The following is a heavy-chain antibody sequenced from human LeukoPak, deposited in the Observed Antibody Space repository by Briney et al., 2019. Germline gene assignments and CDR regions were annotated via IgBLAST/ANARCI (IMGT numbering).Heavy chain of an antibody. J-gene: IGHJ5*02. CDR2: INPSGGST. Sequence: GALVKVSCKASGDTFTSYYMHWVRQAPGQGLEWMGLINPSGGSTSYAQKFQGRVTMTRDMSTSTVYVELSSLRSEDTAVYYCARRRRGNWFDPWGQGTLVTVSS. V-gene: IGHV1-46*01. CDR3: ARRRRGNWFDP. CDR1: GDTFTSYY. D-gene: IGHD3-16*01.